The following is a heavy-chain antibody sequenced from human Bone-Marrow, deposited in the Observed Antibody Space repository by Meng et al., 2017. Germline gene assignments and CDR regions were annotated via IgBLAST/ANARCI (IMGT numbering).Heavy chain of an antibody. J-gene: IGHJ4*02. CDR3: ARDRMYNWNDRPFDY. V-gene: IGHV3-33*01. CDR2: IWYDGSNK. D-gene: IGHD1-20*01. Sequence: GESLKISCAASGFTFSNYGMHWVRQAPGKGLEWVAVIWYDGSNKYYADSVKGRFTISRDNSKNTLYLQMKSMRAEDTAEYYCARDRMYNWNDRPFDYWGQGTLVTVSS. CDR1: GFTFSNYG.